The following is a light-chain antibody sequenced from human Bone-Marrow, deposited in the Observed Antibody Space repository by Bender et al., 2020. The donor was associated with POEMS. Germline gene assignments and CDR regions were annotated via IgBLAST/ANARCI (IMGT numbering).Light chain of an antibody. CDR3: CSYAGSSTLV. V-gene: IGLV2-23*01. CDR2: DGT. CDR1: SSDVGTYNL. J-gene: IGLJ2*01. Sequence: QSALTQPASVSGSPGQSITISCTATSSDVGTYNLVSWYQQHPGEAPKLMIYDGTKRPSGVSSRFSGSESGNTASLTISGLQAEDEADYYCCSYAGSSTLVFGGGTKLTVL.